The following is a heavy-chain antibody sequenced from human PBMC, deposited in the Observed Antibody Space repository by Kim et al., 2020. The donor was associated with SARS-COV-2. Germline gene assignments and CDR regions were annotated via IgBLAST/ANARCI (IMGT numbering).Heavy chain of an antibody. V-gene: IGHV1-69*13. CDR2: IIPIFGTA. Sequence: SVKVSCKASGGTFSSYAISWVRQAPGQGLEWMGGIIPIFGTANYAQKFQGRVTITADESTSTAYMELSSLRSEDTAVYYCASTIAARPGFFFYWGQGTLVTVSS. CDR1: GGTFSSYA. CDR3: ASTIAARPGFFFY. D-gene: IGHD6-6*01. J-gene: IGHJ4*02.